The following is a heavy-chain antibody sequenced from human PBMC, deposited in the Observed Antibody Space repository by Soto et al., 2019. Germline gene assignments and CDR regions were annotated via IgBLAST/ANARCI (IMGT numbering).Heavy chain of an antibody. J-gene: IGHJ3*02. CDR2: IYTSGST. CDR3: AREPAFFGVKSKPFEI. CDR1: GGSISSYY. V-gene: IGHV4-4*07. D-gene: IGHD3-3*01. Sequence: PSETLSLTCTVSGGSISSYYWSWIRQPAGKGLEWIGRIYTSGSTNYNPSLKSRVTMSVDTSKNQFSLKLSSVTAADTAVYYCAREPAFFGVKSKPFEIWGQGKMVTV.